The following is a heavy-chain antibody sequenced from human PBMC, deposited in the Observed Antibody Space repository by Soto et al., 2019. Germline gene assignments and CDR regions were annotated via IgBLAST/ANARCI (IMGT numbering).Heavy chain of an antibody. CDR1: GYTFSRSG. CDR3: ARSGSVPYYYYGLDV. Sequence: VQLVQSGAEVKKPGASVKVSCKASGYTFSRSGISWVRQAPGQGLEWMGWISTYNGDTNYAQKVQGRGTMTTDSSTSTAFMELMSLRSDVTAVYYCARSGSVPYYYYGLDVWGQGTTVTVSS. CDR2: ISTYNGDT. J-gene: IGHJ6*02. D-gene: IGHD1-26*01. V-gene: IGHV1-18*01.